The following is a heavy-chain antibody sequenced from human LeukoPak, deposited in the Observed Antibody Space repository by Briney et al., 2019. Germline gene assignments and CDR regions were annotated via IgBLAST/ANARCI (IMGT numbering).Heavy chain of an antibody. CDR2: ISYDGSNK. Sequence: SCKASGYTFSSYAMHWVRQAPGKGLEWVAVISYDGSNKYYADSVKGRFTISRDNSKNTLYLQMNSLRAEDTAVYYCAREMAAGTYYYYGMDVWGQGTTVTVSS. V-gene: IGHV3-30-3*01. CDR1: GYTFSSYA. CDR3: AREMAAGTYYYYGMDV. J-gene: IGHJ6*02. D-gene: IGHD5-24*01.